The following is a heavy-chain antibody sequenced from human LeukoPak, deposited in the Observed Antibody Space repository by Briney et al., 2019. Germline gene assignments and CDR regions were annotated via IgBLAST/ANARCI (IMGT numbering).Heavy chain of an antibody. CDR2: ISGSGDST. CDR1: GFTFSTYA. Sequence: GGSLRLSCAASGFTFSTYAMSWVRQAPGKGLEWVSSISGSGDSTCYADSVKGRFTISRDNSKTTLYLQMNSLRADDTAVYYCAKGRSDNTTWYAGSHWGQGTLVTVSS. J-gene: IGHJ4*02. V-gene: IGHV3-23*01. CDR3: AKGRSDNTTWYAGSH. D-gene: IGHD2-2*01.